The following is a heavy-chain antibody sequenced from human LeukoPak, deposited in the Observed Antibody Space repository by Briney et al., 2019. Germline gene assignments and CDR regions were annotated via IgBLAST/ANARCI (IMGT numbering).Heavy chain of an antibody. J-gene: IGHJ4*02. D-gene: IGHD3-16*02. V-gene: IGHV3-30-3*01. CDR1: GFTFRTYA. Sequence: GGSLRLSCAASGFTFRTYAMHWVRQAPGKGLEWVAVISYDGSNKYYADSVKGRFTISRDNSKNTLYLQMNSLRAEDTAVYYCARAQLRLGELSPPDYWGQGTLVTVSS. CDR2: ISYDGSNK. CDR3: ARAQLRLGELSPPDY.